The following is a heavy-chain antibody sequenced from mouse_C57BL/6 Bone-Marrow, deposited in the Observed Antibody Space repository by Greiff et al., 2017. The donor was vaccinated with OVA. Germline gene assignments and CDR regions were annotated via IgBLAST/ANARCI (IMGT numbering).Heavy chain of an antibody. CDR2: IDPENGDT. CDR3: TNYGSSYWYFDV. V-gene: IGHV14-4*01. D-gene: IGHD1-1*01. CDR1: GFNIKDAY. J-gene: IGHJ1*03. Sequence: EVKVVESGAELVRPGASVKLSCTASGFNIKDAYMHWVKQRPEQGLEWIGWIDPENGDTEYASKFQGKATITADTSSNTAYLQRSSLTSEDTAVYYCTNYGSSYWYFDVWGTGTTVTVSS.